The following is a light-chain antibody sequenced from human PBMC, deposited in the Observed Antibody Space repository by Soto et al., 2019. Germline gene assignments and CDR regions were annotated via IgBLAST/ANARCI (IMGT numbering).Light chain of an antibody. CDR3: QQYDNVLNT. CDR2: DAS. Sequence: DVDVSQNKSSLSASVGDRVTITCQASQDISNYLNWYQQKPGKAPKLLIYDASKLETGVPSRFSGSGSGTDFTFTISILQPEDIARYYCQQYDNVLNTFGHGTLL. J-gene: IGKJ5*01. CDR1: QDISNY. V-gene: IGKV1-33*01.